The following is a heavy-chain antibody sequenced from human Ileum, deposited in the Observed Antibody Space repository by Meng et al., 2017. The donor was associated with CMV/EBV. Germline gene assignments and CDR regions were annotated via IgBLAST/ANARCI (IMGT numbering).Heavy chain of an antibody. D-gene: IGHD7-27*01. V-gene: IGHV4-34*01. Sequence: QGQLQQGGAEVLKPSATLSLTHTVSADSFTGYHWTWIRQPPGKGPEWIGEINYRGSIHYNPSLESRVTISLDMSTNQLSLKLNSVTAADTAVYYCVRGNWVSDFWGQGTLVTVSS. CDR1: ADSFTGYH. CDR3: VRGNWVSDF. J-gene: IGHJ4*02. CDR2: INYRGSI.